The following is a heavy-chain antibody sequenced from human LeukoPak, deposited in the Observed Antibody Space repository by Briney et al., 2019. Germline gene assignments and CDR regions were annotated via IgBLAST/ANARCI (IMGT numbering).Heavy chain of an antibody. CDR1: GGSFSGYY. J-gene: IGHJ6*02. CDR3: ARGPYYYGSGSLTINYYYYYGMDV. CDR2: INHSGST. Sequence: SETLSLTCAVYGGSFSGYYWSWIRQPPGKGLEWIGEINHSGSTNYNPSLKSRVTISVDTSKNQFSLKLSSVTAADMAVYYCARGPYYYGSGSLTINYYYYYGMDVWGQGTTVTVSS. V-gene: IGHV4-34*01. D-gene: IGHD3-10*01.